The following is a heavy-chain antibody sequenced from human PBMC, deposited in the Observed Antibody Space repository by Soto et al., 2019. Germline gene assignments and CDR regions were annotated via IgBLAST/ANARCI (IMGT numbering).Heavy chain of an antibody. D-gene: IGHD3-3*01. CDR3: AKDHPQLRFLEWSHHDY. V-gene: IGHV3-23*01. CDR2: ISGSGGST. J-gene: IGHJ4*02. CDR1: GFTFSSYA. Sequence: EVQLLESGGGLEQLGGSLRLSCAASGFTFSSYAMSWVRQAPGKGLEWVSAISGSGGSTYYADSVKGRFTISRDNSKNTLYLQMNSLRAEDTAVYYCAKDHPQLRFLEWSHHDYWGQGTLVTVSS.